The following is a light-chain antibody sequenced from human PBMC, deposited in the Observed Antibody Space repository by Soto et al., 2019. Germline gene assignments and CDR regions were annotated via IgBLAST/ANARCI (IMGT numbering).Light chain of an antibody. CDR3: QQYNSYYPGT. J-gene: IGKJ1*01. Sequence: EILMTQSPATLSVSPGERATVSCRASQSVSSNLAWYQQKPGQATRLLIYGASTRATGIPARFSGSGSGTEFTLTISSLQPDDFANYYCQQYNSYYPGTFGQGTKVDIK. CDR1: QSVSSN. CDR2: GAS. V-gene: IGKV3-15*01.